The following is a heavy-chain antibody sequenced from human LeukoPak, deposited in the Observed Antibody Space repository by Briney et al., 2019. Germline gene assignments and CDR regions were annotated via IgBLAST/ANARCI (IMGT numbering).Heavy chain of an antibody. D-gene: IGHD2-15*01. Sequence: KSSETLSLTCTVSGGSISSYYWSWIRQPPGKGLEWIGYIYYSGSTNYNPSLKSRVTISVDTSKNQFSLKLSSVTAAATAVYYCASLGCSGGSCYWFDPWGQGTLVTVSS. J-gene: IGHJ5*02. V-gene: IGHV4-59*01. CDR1: GGSISSYY. CDR3: ASLGCSGGSCYWFDP. CDR2: IYYSGST.